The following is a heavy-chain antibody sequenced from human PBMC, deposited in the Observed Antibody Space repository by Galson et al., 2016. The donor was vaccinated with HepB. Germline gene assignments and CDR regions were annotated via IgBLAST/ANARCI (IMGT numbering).Heavy chain of an antibody. CDR2: ITGSSVNI. J-gene: IGHJ4*02. CDR1: GFTFITYT. D-gene: IGHD2-15*01. V-gene: IGHV3-23*01. Sequence: SLRLSCAGSGFTFITYTMSWVRQAPGKGLEWVSTITGSSVNIYYADSVKGRFTISRDDSKNTLYLQMNSPRAEDTAIYYCAKDDGRGCSGGSCPVAYWGQGTLVTVSS. CDR3: AKDDGRGCSGGSCPVAY.